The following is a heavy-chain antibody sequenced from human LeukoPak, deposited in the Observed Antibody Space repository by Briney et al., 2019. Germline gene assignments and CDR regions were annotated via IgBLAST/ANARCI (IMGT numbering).Heavy chain of an antibody. CDR3: ATGFRYVGY. D-gene: IGHD1-14*01. CDR2: ISYDGSNK. V-gene: IGHV3-30*04. CDR1: GFAFSNYA. J-gene: IGHJ4*02. Sequence: TGGSLRLSCAASGFAFSNYAMHWVRQAPGKGLEWVAVISYDGSNKYYADSVKGRFTISRDNSKNTLYLQMNSLRAEDTAVYYCATGFRYVGYWGQGTLVTVSS.